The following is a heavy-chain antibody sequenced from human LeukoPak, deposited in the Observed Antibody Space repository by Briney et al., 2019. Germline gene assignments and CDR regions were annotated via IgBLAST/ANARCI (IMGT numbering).Heavy chain of an antibody. Sequence: EPSETLSLTCAVYGGSFSGYYWSWIRQPPGKGLEWIGEINHSGSTNYNPSLKSRVTISVDTSKNQFSLKLSSVTAADTAVYFCARIRPGLVEPYYFDYWGQGTLLTVSS. V-gene: IGHV4-34*01. CDR1: GGSFSGYY. CDR2: INHSGST. J-gene: IGHJ4*02. CDR3: ARIRPGLVEPYYFDY. D-gene: IGHD2-8*02.